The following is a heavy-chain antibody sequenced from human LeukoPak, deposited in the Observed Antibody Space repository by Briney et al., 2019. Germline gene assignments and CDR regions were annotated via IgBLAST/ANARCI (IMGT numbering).Heavy chain of an antibody. V-gene: IGHV3-33*01. D-gene: IGHD6-19*01. J-gene: IGHJ5*02. Sequence: PGGSLRLSCAASGFTFSSYGMHWVRQAPGKGLEWVAVIWYDGSNKYYADSVKGRFTISRDNSKNTLYLQMNSLRAEDTAVYYCARSAYSSGSPTWFDPWGQGTLVTVSS. CDR3: ARSAYSSGSPTWFDP. CDR2: IWYDGSNK. CDR1: GFTFSSYG.